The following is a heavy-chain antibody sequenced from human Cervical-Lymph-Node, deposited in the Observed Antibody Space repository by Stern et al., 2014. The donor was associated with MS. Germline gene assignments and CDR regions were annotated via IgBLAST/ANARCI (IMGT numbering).Heavy chain of an antibody. CDR3: ATHSGQVVRAAMAFEY. CDR2: TSVGGGRT. V-gene: IGHV3-30*03. CDR1: GLPFSSYA. J-gene: IGHJ4*02. D-gene: IGHD2-2*01. Sequence: VQLVESGGGVVQPGRSLRLSCTASGLPFSSYAMHWVRQTPGKGLEWVAVTSVGGGRTSYLNAVEGRFTISRDNSKNTVYLQMNGLRAEDTAVYYCATHSGQVVRAAMAFEYWGQGTLVTVAS.